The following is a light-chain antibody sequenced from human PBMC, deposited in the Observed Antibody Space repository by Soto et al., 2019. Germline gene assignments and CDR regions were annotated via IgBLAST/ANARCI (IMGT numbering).Light chain of an antibody. V-gene: IGKV3-20*01. CDR1: QSVSSNY. CDR2: GAS. Sequence: EIVLTQSPGTLSLSPGERATLSYRASQSVSSNYVAWYQQKPGQAPRLLVHGASTRVTGIPDRFTGSGSETDFTLTISRLEPEDFAVYFCQQYGSTPRTFGQGTKVEVK. J-gene: IGKJ1*01. CDR3: QQYGSTPRT.